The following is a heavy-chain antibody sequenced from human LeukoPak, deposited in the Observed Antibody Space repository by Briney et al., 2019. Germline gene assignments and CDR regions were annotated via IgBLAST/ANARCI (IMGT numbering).Heavy chain of an antibody. CDR1: GGTFSRND. D-gene: IGHD2-2*01. Sequence: SVKVSCKASGGTFSRNDISWVRQAPGQGLEWIGGIMPLFGTAKNAQKFQGRVTITADKSTSTAYMELSSLRSEDTAVYYCASGRTDIVVVPATLRNYYFDYWGQGTLVTVSS. CDR2: IMPLFGTA. J-gene: IGHJ4*02. V-gene: IGHV1-69*06. CDR3: ASGRTDIVVVPATLRNYYFDY.